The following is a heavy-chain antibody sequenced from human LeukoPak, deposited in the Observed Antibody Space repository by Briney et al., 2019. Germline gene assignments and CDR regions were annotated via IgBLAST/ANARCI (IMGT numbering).Heavy chain of an antibody. CDR2: IYPGDSDT. Sequence: GESLKISCKGSGYSFTNYWIGWVRQMPGKGLEWMGIIYPGDSDTRYSPSFQGQVTISADKSINTASLQWSSLKASDTAMYYCARLHLTASLAAVYFDYWGQGTLVTVS. D-gene: IGHD2-21*02. V-gene: IGHV5-51*01. CDR3: ARLHLTASLAAVYFDY. CDR1: GYSFTNYW. J-gene: IGHJ4*02.